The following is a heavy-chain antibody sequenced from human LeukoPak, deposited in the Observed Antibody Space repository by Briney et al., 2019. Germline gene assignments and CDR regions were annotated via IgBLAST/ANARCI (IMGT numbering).Heavy chain of an antibody. V-gene: IGHV4-59*08. CDR2: IYYSGST. D-gene: IGHD3-3*01. Sequence: SETLSLTCTVSGDSISSYNWSWIRQPPGKGLEWIGYIYYSGSTNYNPSLKSRVTISVDTSKNQFSLKLSSVTAADTAVYFCARHTNRLDAFDIWGQGTMVTVSS. CDR3: ARHTNRLDAFDI. CDR1: GDSISSYN. J-gene: IGHJ3*02.